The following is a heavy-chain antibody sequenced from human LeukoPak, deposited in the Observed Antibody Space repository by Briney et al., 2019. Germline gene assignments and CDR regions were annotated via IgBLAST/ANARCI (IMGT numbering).Heavy chain of an antibody. V-gene: IGHV3-53*01. Sequence: PGGSLRLSCAASGFTVSSNYMSWVRQAPGKGLEWVSVIYNVGNTHYADAVKGRFTISRDISKNTVYLQMSSLRAEDTAMYFCARSSRYYYDSSGYYPGPPDHWGQGTLVTVSS. D-gene: IGHD3-22*01. J-gene: IGHJ5*02. CDR2: IYNVGNT. CDR3: ARSSRYYYDSSGYYPGPPDH. CDR1: GFTVSSNY.